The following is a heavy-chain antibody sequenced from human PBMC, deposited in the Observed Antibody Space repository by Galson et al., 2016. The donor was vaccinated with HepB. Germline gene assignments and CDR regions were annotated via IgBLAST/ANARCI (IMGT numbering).Heavy chain of an antibody. D-gene: IGHD6-13*01. CDR1: GFTFSTYG. CDR3: ASQTTKIYTKNWYRTEYYFDY. Sequence: SLRLSCAASGFTFSTYGMHWVRQAPGKGLEWVALISYDGTKKYYADSVMGRFTISRDDSKNTVYLQMSSLRADDMAVYYCASQTTKIYTKNWYRTEYYFDYWGQGTLVTVSS. J-gene: IGHJ4*02. V-gene: IGHV3-30*03. CDR2: ISYDGTKK.